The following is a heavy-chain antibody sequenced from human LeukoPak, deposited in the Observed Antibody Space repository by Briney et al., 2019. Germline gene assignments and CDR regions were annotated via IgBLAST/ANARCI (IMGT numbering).Heavy chain of an antibody. CDR1: GFTFSSYS. CDR2: ISSSSSYI. Sequence: GGSLRLSCAASGFTFSSYSMNWVRQAPGKGLEWVSSISSSSSYIYYADSVKGRFTISRDNAKNSLYLQMNSLRAEDTAVYYCARGYSPIQDAFDIWGQGTMVTVSS. D-gene: IGHD5-18*01. CDR3: ARGYSPIQDAFDI. V-gene: IGHV3-21*01. J-gene: IGHJ3*02.